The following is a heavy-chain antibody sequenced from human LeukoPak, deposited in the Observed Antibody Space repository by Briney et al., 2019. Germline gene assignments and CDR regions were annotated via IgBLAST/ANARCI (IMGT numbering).Heavy chain of an antibody. CDR1: GYTFTSYD. CDR3: ARGYYDSSGPPAPASP. D-gene: IGHD3-22*01. J-gene: IGHJ5*02. Sequence: ASVKVSCKASGYTFTSYDINWVRQATGQGLEWMGWMNPNSGNTGYAQKFQGRVTMTRNTSISTAYMELSSLRSEDTAVYYCARGYYDSSGPPAPASPWGQGTLVTVSS. CDR2: MNPNSGNT. V-gene: IGHV1-8*01.